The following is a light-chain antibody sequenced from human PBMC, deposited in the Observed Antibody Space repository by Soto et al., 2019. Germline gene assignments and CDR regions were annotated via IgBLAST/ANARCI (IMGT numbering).Light chain of an antibody. Sequence: EIVLTQSPGTLSLSPGERATLSCRASQSVSSSYLAWYQQKPGQAPRLLIYGASSRATGIPDRFSGSGSGTDFTLTISRLEPEDFAVYYCQQYGSSTFTFVGWTKVAIK. V-gene: IGKV3-20*01. J-gene: IGKJ4*01. CDR2: GAS. CDR3: QQYGSSTFT. CDR1: QSVSSSY.